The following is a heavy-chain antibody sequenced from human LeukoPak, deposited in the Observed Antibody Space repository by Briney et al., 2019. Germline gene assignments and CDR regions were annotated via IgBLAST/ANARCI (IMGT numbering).Heavy chain of an antibody. J-gene: IGHJ4*02. V-gene: IGHV1-2*06. CDR3: ARVLDRGSNKFDY. D-gene: IGHD3-10*01. Sequence: GASVKVSCTASGYTFTGYYTHWVRQAPAQGLEWMGRINPNSGGTNYAQKFQGRVTMTRDTSNSTAYMELSRVRSDDTAVYYCARVLDRGSNKFDYWGQGTLVTVSS. CDR2: INPNSGGT. CDR1: GYTFTGYY.